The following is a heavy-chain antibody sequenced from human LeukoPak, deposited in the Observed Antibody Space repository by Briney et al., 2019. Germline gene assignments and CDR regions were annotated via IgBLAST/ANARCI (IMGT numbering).Heavy chain of an antibody. D-gene: IGHD4-23*01. CDR3: ARDMDEDYSGNTLDY. CDR2: ISNDGSDI. CDR1: GFTFSYYW. J-gene: IGHJ4*02. V-gene: IGHV3-74*01. Sequence: GGSLRLSCAASGFTFSYYWMHWVRQAPGKGLVWVARISNDGSDIRHADSVKGRFTISRDNANNTVYLRMNSLRAEDTAVYYCARDMDEDYSGNTLDYWGRGTLVTVSS.